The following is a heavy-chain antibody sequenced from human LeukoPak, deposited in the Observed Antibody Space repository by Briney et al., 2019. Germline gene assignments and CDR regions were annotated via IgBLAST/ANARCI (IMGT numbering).Heavy chain of an antibody. CDR2: INWNGGST. V-gene: IGHV3-20*04. CDR1: GFTFDDYG. J-gene: IGHJ4*02. D-gene: IGHD3-22*01. Sequence: AGGSLRLSCAASGFTFDDYGMSWVRQAPGKGLEWVSGINWNGGSTGYADSVKGRFTISRDNAKNSLYLQMNSLRAEDTAVYYCARPFYYYDSSGMGYYFDYWGQGTLVTVSS. CDR3: ARPFYYYDSSGMGYYFDY.